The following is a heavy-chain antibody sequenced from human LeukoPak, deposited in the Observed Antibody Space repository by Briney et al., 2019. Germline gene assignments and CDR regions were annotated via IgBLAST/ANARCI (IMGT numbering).Heavy chain of an antibody. D-gene: IGHD6-19*01. CDR2: IYHSGNT. Sequence: PSETLSLTCAVSGGSISSGGYSWSWIRQPLGKGLEWIGYIYHSGNTYYNPSLKSRVTISVDRSKNQLSLKLSSVTAADTAVYYCASATGIAVAGKGYYFDYWGQGTLVTVSS. CDR1: GGSISSGGYS. V-gene: IGHV4-30-2*01. CDR3: ASATGIAVAGKGYYFDY. J-gene: IGHJ4*02.